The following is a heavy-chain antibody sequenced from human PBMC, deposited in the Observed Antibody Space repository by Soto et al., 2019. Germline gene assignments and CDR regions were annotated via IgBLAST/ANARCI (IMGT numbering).Heavy chain of an antibody. CDR2: ISSSGST. V-gene: IGHV4-4*07. CDR1: GDSISNYY. D-gene: IGHD6-13*01. J-gene: IGHJ5*02. Sequence: SETLSLTCTVSGDSISNYYWSWIRQPAGKGLEWIGRISSSGSTNYNPSLKSRVTISVDTSKNQFSLKLSSVTAADTAVYYCAREGYSSSWYLTRGGFAPSGQGTLVPVSS. CDR3: AREGYSSSWYLTRGGFAP.